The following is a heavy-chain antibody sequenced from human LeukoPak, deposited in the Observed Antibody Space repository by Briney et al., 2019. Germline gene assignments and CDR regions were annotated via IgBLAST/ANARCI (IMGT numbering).Heavy chain of an antibody. D-gene: IGHD4-23*01. CDR3: ARDSHIRWAGPFYYFDY. Sequence: GGSLRLSCAASGFTFDDYAMHWVQQAPGKGLEWVSGISWNSGSIGYADSVKGRFTISRDNAKNSLYLQMNSLRAEDTAVYYCARDSHIRWAGPFYYFDYWGQGTLVTVSS. CDR1: GFTFDDYA. CDR2: ISWNSGSI. V-gene: IGHV3-9*01. J-gene: IGHJ4*02.